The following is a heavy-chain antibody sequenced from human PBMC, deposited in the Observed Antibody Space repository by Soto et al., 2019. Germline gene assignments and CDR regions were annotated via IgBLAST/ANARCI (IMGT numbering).Heavy chain of an antibody. CDR3: ARDQLYYNDISGRPLNAFDV. CDR2: IGLGSSTK. CDR1: GFTFRNYG. D-gene: IGHD3-22*01. Sequence: ESGGGLVQSGGSLRLSCAASGFTFRNYGMNWVRQAPGKGLEWVSYIGLGSSTKYYADSVEGRFTISRDNAKNSLYLQMNSLRAEDTAVYYCARDQLYYNDISGRPLNAFDVWGQGTMVTVSS. V-gene: IGHV3-48*01. J-gene: IGHJ3*01.